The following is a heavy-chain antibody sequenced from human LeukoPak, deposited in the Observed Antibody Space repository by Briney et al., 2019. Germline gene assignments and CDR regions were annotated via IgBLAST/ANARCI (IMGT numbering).Heavy chain of an antibody. J-gene: IGHJ4*02. CDR1: GYTFTIFY. CDR2: LNPNSGAT. V-gene: IGHV1-2*02. D-gene: IGHD3-16*01. Sequence: SVKVSCKASGYTFTIFYIHWVRQAPGQGLEWVGWLNPNSGATNYAQKFEGRVTMTRDTSISTAYLDLSSLGSDDTAVYYCARSRVLKIWDFDCWGQGTLVTVSS. CDR3: ARSRVLKIWDFDC.